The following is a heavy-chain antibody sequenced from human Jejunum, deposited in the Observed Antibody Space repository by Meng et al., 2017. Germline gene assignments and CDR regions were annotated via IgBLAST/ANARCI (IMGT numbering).Heavy chain of an antibody. CDR2: IKQDGSEK. D-gene: IGHD2/OR15-2a*01. CDR1: GFTFSSYW. V-gene: IGHV3-7*01. CDR3: VLSSRPFQY. J-gene: IGHJ1*01. Sequence: EVHVVESGGGLVQPGGSLRLSCAASGFTFSSYWMSWVRQAPGKGLEWVANIKQDGSEKYYVDSVKGRFTISRDNAKNSLFLQMNSLRAEDTAVYYCVLSSRPFQYWGQGTLVTVSS.